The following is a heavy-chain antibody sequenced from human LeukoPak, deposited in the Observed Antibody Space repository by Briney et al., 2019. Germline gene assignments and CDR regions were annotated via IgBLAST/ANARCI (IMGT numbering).Heavy chain of an antibody. J-gene: IGHJ4*02. D-gene: IGHD3-10*02. CDR1: GFRFSSYN. CDR3: ARDQYSYVWGD. CDR2: ISDNLRDV. V-gene: IGHV3-21*06. Sequence: GGCLRLSRATSGFRFSSYNMNWVRHAPGKGLEWVSSISDNLRDVYYAYSVKGRFTISRDNANSSLYLQMSSLRGDDTAVYYCARDQYSYVWGDWGEGTLVTVST.